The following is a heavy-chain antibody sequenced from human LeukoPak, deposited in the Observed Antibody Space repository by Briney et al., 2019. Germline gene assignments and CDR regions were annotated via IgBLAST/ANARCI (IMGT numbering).Heavy chain of an antibody. CDR2: IKQDGSEK. CDR3: ARLPLSNPSEWGMDY. J-gene: IGHJ4*02. D-gene: IGHD1-26*01. V-gene: IGHV3-7*01. CDR1: GFTFSSYW. Sequence: GGSLRLPCAASGFTFSSYWMNWVRQAPGKGLEWVANIKQDGSEKYYVDSVKGRFTISRDNAKNSLYLQMNSLRAEDTAVYYCARLPLSNPSEWGMDYWGQGTLVTVSS.